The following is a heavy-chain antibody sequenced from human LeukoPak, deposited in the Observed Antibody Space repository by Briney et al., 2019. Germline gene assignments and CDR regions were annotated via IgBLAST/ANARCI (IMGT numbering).Heavy chain of an antibody. D-gene: IGHD4-17*01. Sequence: ASVKVSCKASGYTFTSYGISWVRQAPGQGLEWMGWISAYNGNTNYAQKLQGRVTMTTDTSTSTAYMELRSLRSDDTAVYYCARVGHYGDYGYNWFDPWGQGTLVTVSS. J-gene: IGHJ5*02. CDR3: ARVGHYGDYGYNWFDP. CDR1: GYTFTSYG. V-gene: IGHV1-18*01. CDR2: ISAYNGNT.